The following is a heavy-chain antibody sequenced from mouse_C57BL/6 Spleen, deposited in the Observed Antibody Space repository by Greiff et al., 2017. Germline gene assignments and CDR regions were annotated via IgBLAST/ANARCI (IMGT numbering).Heavy chain of an antibody. D-gene: IGHD2-10*02. CDR1: GYAFSSSW. Sequence: QVQLQQSGPELVKPGASVKISCKASGYAFSSSWMNWVKQRPGKGLEWIGRIYPGDGDTNYNGKFKGKATLTADQSSSTASMQLSSLTSEDSAVYFCARGVYGNYDWYFDVWGTGTTVTVSS. J-gene: IGHJ1*03. V-gene: IGHV1-82*01. CDR3: ARGVYGNYDWYFDV. CDR2: IYPGDGDT.